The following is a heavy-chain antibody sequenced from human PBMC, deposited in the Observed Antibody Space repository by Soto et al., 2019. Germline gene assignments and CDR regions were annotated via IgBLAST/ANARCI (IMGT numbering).Heavy chain of an antibody. CDR2: ISAYNGNT. Sequence: ASVKVSCKASGYTFTSYGISWVRQAPGQGLEWMGWISAYNGNTNYAQKLQGRVTMTTDTSTSTAYMELRSLRSDDTAVYYCARVAVGVVVVPAANFAFDIWGQGTMVTVS. J-gene: IGHJ3*02. CDR3: ARVAVGVVVVPAANFAFDI. CDR1: GYTFTSYG. D-gene: IGHD2-2*01. V-gene: IGHV1-18*01.